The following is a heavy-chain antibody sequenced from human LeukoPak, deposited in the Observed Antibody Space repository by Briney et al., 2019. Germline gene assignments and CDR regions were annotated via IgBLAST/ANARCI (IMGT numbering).Heavy chain of an antibody. Sequence: GGSLRLSCAASGFTVSSNYMSWVRQAPGKWLEWVSVIYSGGSTYYADSVKGRFTISRDNSKNTLYLQMNSLRAEDTAVYYCARENLRLFDPWGQGTLVTVSS. V-gene: IGHV3-53*01. J-gene: IGHJ5*02. CDR3: ARENLRLFDP. CDR1: GFTVSSNY. CDR2: IYSGGST. D-gene: IGHD1-7*01.